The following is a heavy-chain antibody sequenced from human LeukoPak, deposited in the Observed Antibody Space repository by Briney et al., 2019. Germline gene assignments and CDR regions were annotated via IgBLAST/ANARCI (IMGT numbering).Heavy chain of an antibody. D-gene: IGHD2-2*01. CDR3: LSDIYPGTNCYMGQGWFHP. CDR1: GISFSSHW. V-gene: IGHV3-74*01. CDR2: ISRDGSST. J-gene: IGHJ5*02. Sequence: GGTLRLSCAASGISFSSHWMHWVRQAPGKGLVWVAHISRDGSSTTYADSVKGRFTISRDNAKNTLYLQMNSLRAEDTAVYYCLSDIYPGTNCYMGQGWFHPWGQGTLVTVSS.